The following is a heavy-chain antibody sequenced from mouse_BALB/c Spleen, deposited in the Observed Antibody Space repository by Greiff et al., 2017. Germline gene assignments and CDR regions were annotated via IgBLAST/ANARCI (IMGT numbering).Heavy chain of an antibody. V-gene: IGHV1-26*01. CDR1: GYSFTGYY. Sequence: EVQLQQSGPELVKPGASVKISCKASGYSFTGYYMHWVKQSHVKSLEWIGRINPYNGATSYNQNFKDKASLTVDKSSSTAYMELHSLTSEDSAVYYCARKGDYDDYFDYWGQGTTLTVSS. CDR3: ARKGDYDDYFDY. D-gene: IGHD2-4*01. J-gene: IGHJ2*01. CDR2: INPYNGAT.